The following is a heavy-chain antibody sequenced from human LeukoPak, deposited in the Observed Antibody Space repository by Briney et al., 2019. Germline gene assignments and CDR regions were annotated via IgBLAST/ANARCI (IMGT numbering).Heavy chain of an antibody. CDR2: ISSSSSYI. J-gene: IGHJ4*02. CDR3: ARVDISGYDFWSGYPGHFDY. D-gene: IGHD3-3*01. Sequence: PGGSLRLSCAASGFTFSHYGMNWVRQAPGKGLEWVSSISSSSSYIYYADSVKGRFTISRDNAKNSLYLQMNSLRAEDTAVYYCARVDISGYDFWSGYPGHFDYWGQGTLVTVSS. V-gene: IGHV3-21*01. CDR1: GFTFSHYG.